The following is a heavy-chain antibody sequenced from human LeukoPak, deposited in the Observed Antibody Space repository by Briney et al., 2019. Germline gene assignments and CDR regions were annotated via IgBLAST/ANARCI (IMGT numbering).Heavy chain of an antibody. CDR1: GFTFRSYG. CDR2: ISSNGGRT. Sequence: QPGGSLRLSCAASGFTFRSYGMHWVRQAPGKGLEYVSAISSNGGRTYYAHSVKCRYTISRDNSRNTLYLQMGSLRAEDMAVYYCATYYYGSGGFHFHHWGQGTLVTVSS. CDR3: ATYYYGSGGFHFHH. D-gene: IGHD3-22*01. J-gene: IGHJ1*01. V-gene: IGHV3-64*01.